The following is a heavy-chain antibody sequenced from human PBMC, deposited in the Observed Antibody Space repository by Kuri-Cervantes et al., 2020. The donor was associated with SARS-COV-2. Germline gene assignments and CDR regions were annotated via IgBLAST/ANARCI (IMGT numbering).Heavy chain of an antibody. CDR1: GGSISSSSYY. Sequence: ESLKISCTVSGGSISSSSYYWGWIRQPPGKGLEWIGSIYYSGSTYYNPSFKSRVTISVDTSKNQFSLKLSSVTAADTAVYYCARQMMSSITIFGVVITRNWFDPWGQGTLGTVSS. CDR3: ARQMMSSITIFGVVITRNWFDP. CDR2: IYYSGST. V-gene: IGHV4-39*01. J-gene: IGHJ5*02. D-gene: IGHD3-3*01.